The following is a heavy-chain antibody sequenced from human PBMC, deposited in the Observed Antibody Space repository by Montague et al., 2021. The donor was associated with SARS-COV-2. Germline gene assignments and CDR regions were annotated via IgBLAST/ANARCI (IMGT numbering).Heavy chain of an antibody. Sequence: SETLSLTCTVSGGSIISSSYYWGWIRQPPGNVLEWIGSIYYSGSTYYNPSLKSRVTISVDTSKNQFSLKLSSVTAADTAVYYCARQEPIVVVVAAARGWFDPWGQGTLVTVSS. CDR2: IYYSGST. V-gene: IGHV4-39*01. J-gene: IGHJ5*02. D-gene: IGHD2-15*01. CDR3: ARQEPIVVVVAAARGWFDP. CDR1: GGSIISSSYY.